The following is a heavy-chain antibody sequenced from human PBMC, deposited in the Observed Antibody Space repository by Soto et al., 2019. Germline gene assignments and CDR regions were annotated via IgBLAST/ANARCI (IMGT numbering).Heavy chain of an antibody. CDR1: GGSISSGDYY. CDR3: ARGDNGSGSYY. J-gene: IGHJ4*02. CDR2: IYYSGST. D-gene: IGHD3-10*01. V-gene: IGHV4-30-4*01. Sequence: SETLSLTXTVSGGSISSGDYYWSWIRQPPGKGLEWIGYIYYSGSTYYNPSLKSRVTISVDTSKNQFSLKLSSVTAADTAVYYCARGDNGSGSYYWGQGTPVTVSS.